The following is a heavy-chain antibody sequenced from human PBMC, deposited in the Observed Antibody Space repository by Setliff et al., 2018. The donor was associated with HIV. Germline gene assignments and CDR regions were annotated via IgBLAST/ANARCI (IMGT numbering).Heavy chain of an antibody. CDR2: INYSGTT. CDR3: ARQKKSNSWSPNDY. CDR1: GDSISSTTFY. J-gene: IGHJ4*02. Sequence: SETLSLTCTVSGDSISSTTFYWVWIRQPPGKGLEWIGIINYSGTTYYNPSLKSRVTISVATSKNQFSLRLSSVTAADTAVYYCARQKKSNSWSPNDYWGQGTLVTVSS. D-gene: IGHD1-26*01. V-gene: IGHV4-39*01.